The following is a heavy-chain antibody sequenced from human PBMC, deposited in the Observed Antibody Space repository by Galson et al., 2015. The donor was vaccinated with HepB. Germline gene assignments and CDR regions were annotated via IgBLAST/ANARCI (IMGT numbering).Heavy chain of an antibody. CDR1: GFTFSSYS. Sequence: SLRLSCAASGFTFSSYSMNWVRQAPGKGLEWVSYISSSSSTIYYADSVKGRFTISRDNAKNSLYLQMNSLRDEDTAVYYCVDGGNPRYYYGMDVWGQETTVTVSS. D-gene: IGHD4-23*01. CDR3: VDGGNPRYYYGMDV. CDR2: ISSSSSTI. V-gene: IGHV3-48*02. J-gene: IGHJ6*02.